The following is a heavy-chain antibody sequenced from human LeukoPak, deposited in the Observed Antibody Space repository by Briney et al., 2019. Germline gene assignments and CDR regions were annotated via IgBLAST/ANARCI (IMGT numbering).Heavy chain of an antibody. D-gene: IGHD4-23*01. J-gene: IGHJ4*02. CDR2: IKSKTDGGTT. CDR3: TTFGGNAASGY. V-gene: IGHV3-15*01. Sequence: GGSPRLSCAASGFTFSNGWMSWVRQAPGKGLEWVGRIKSKTDGGTTDYAAPVKGRFTISRDDSKNTLYLQMNSLKTEDTAVYYCTTFGGNAASGYWGQGTLVTVSS. CDR1: GFTFSNGW.